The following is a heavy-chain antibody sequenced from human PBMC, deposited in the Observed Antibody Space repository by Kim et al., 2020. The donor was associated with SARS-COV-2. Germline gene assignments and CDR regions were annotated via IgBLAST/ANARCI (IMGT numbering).Heavy chain of an antibody. CDR2: VYWDGDK. Sequence: SGPKLVNPTQTLMLTCTFSGFSLSTRGVGVGWIRQPPGKALEWLALVYWDGDKLYRPSLKDRLTVTKDTSKNQVVLTMTNMDPVDTATYYCAHRYLPYCGGDCYNSWGQGTLVTVSS. J-gene: IGHJ4*02. V-gene: IGHV2-5*02. CDR3: AHRYLPYCGGDCYNS. D-gene: IGHD2-21*02. CDR1: GFSLSTRGVG.